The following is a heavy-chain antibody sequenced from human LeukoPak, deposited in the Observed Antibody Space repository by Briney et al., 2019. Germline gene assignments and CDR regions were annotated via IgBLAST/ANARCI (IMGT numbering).Heavy chain of an antibody. V-gene: IGHV4-59*01. CDR3: ARERRCSGGSCYLYYFDY. D-gene: IGHD2-15*01. Sequence: SETLSLTCTVSGGSISGYYWSWIRQPPGKGLEWIGYIYSSGSTNYNPSLKSRVTILVDTSKNQFSLKLSSVTAADTAVYYCARERRCSGGSCYLYYFDYWGQGTLVTVSS. CDR1: GGSISGYY. CDR2: IYSSGST. J-gene: IGHJ4*02.